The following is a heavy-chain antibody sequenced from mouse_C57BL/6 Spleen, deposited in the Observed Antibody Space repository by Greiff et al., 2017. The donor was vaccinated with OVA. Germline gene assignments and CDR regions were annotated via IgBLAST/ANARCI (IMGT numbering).Heavy chain of an antibody. CDR1: GYAFSSSW. D-gene: IGHD1-1*01. V-gene: IGHV1-82*01. CDR2: IYPGDGDT. J-gene: IGHJ3*01. CDR3: AREDYGSSYGFAY. Sequence: VQPQQSGPELVKPGASVKISCKASGYAFSSSWMNWVKQRPGKGLEWIGRIYPGDGDTNYNGKFKGKATLTADKSSSTAYMQLSSLTSEDSAVYFCAREDYGSSYGFAYWGQGTLVTVSA.